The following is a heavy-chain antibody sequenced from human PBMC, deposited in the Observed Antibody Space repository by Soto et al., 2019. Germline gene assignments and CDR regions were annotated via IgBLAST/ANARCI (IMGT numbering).Heavy chain of an antibody. CDR1: GCSISSSNYY. CDR3: ARRGLVGATTFDY. CDR2: IYYSGST. D-gene: IGHD1-26*01. V-gene: IGHV4-39*01. J-gene: IGHJ4*02. Sequence: QLQLQESGPGLVKPSETLSLTCTVSGCSISSSNYYWDWIRQPPGKGLEWIGSIYYSGSTYYNPSLKSRVTISVDTSKNQFSLKLSSVTAADTAVYYCARRGLVGATTFDYWGQGTLVTVSS.